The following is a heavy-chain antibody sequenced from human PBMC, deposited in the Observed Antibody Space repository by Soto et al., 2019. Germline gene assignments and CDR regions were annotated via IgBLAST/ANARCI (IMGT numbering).Heavy chain of an antibody. CDR2: LYYDGGIK. CDR3: ARGPRWAADGIGGY. J-gene: IGHJ4*02. D-gene: IGHD6-13*01. V-gene: IGHV3-33*01. Sequence: QVQLVESGGGVVQPGRSLRLSCEASGFSFSNFGMHWVRQAPGKGLEWVAVLYYDGGIKYYAESVKGRFTISRANPMNKLYLQMNYLSADDTAVYYCARGPRWAADGIGGYWGQGTLVTVSS. CDR1: GFSFSNFG.